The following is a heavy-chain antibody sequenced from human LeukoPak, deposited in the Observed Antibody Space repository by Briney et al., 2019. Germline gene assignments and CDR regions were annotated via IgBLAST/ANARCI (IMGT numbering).Heavy chain of an antibody. Sequence: SETLSLTCTVSGGSISSYYWSWIRQPPGKGLEWIGYIYYSGSTNYNPSLKSRVTISVDTSKNQFSLKLSSVTAADTAVYYCARTGSTPNITDYYYYMDVWGKGTTVTISS. CDR2: IYYSGST. D-gene: IGHD6-13*01. J-gene: IGHJ6*03. V-gene: IGHV4-59*01. CDR1: GGSISSYY. CDR3: ARTGSTPNITDYYYYMDV.